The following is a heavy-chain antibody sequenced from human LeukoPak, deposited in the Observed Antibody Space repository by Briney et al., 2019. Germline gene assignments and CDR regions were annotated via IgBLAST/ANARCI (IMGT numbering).Heavy chain of an antibody. J-gene: IGHJ5*02. CDR2: VYYSGST. CDR1: GGSFSSYY. V-gene: IGHV4-59*12. CDR3: ARWGTYASTSNWFDP. D-gene: IGHD2-2*01. Sequence: SETLSLTCNVSGGSFSSYYWTWIRQPPGKGLEWIGNVYYSGSTNYKSSLKSRVSISVDTSKNQFSLRLSSVTAADTAVYYCARWGTYASTSNWFDPWGQGTLVTVSS.